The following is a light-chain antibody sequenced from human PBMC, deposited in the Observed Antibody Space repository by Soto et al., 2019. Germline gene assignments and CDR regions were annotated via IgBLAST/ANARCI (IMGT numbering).Light chain of an antibody. CDR1: EDINNY. J-gene: IGKJ1*01. CDR2: DAS. V-gene: IGKV1-33*01. CDR3: QQYGSSGT. Sequence: IPLTQSPSALSASLGYRFTITSQASEDINNYLNWYQQKPGKAPKLLIYDASDLETGVPSRFSGSVSGSDFTFTISRLEPEDFAVYYCQQYGSSGTFGQGTKVDIK.